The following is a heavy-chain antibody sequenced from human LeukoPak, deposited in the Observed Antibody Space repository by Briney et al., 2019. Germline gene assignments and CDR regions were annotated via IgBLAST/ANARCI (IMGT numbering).Heavy chain of an antibody. CDR1: GFTFSSYA. V-gene: IGHV3-23*01. Sequence: PGGSLRLSCAASGFTFSSYAMSWVRQAPGKGLEWVSAISGSGGSTYYADSVKGRFTMSRDNSKNTVYLQMNSLRAEDTAVYYCARDPGDYVGNDAFDIWGQGTMVTVSS. D-gene: IGHD4-17*01. CDR2: ISGSGGST. J-gene: IGHJ3*02. CDR3: ARDPGDYVGNDAFDI.